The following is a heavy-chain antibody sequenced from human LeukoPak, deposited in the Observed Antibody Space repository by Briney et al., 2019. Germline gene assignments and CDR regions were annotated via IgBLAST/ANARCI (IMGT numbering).Heavy chain of an antibody. J-gene: IGHJ6*02. D-gene: IGHD2/OR15-2a*01. CDR2: ISASGGST. V-gene: IGHV3-23*01. CDR1: EFTFSSYA. CDR3: AKYVSAKGPPYGLDV. Sequence: QSGGSLRLSCAASEFTFSSYAMQGVRRAPGKGLEWGLGISASGGSTYYADSAKGQFTISRDNPKRTLYLQMNRLRAEDTGIYYCAKYVSAKGPPYGLDVWGQGTTVTLSS.